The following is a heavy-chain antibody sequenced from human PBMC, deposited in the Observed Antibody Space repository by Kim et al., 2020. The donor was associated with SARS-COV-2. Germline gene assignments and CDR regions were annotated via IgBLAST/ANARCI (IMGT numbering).Heavy chain of an antibody. CDR2: GDT. D-gene: IGHD5-12*01. V-gene: IGHV4-30-2*01. CDR3: ARGFRGYVN. J-gene: IGHJ4*02. Sequence: GDTYNTPSLTSRVTISVARSKNQFSLKLSSVPAADTAVYYCARGFRGYVNWGQGTLVTVSS.